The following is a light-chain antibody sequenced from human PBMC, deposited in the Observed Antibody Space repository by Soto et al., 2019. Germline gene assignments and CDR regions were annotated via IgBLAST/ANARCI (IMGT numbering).Light chain of an antibody. Sequence: QSALTQPRSVSGSPGQSVTISCTGTSSDVGSYNYVSWYQQHPGKAPKLMIYDVTKRPSGVPDRFSGSKSGNTASLIISGLQAEDEADYYCCSYAGNYILVFGGGTKLTVL. V-gene: IGLV2-11*01. CDR3: CSYAGNYILV. J-gene: IGLJ2*01. CDR2: DVT. CDR1: SSDVGSYNY.